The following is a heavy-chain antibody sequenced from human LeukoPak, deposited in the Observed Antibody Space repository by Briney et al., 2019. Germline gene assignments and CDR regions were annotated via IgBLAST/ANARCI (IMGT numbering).Heavy chain of an antibody. D-gene: IGHD3-22*01. Sequence: KTSETLSLTCAVYGESFSGYYWSWIRQPPGKGLEWIGEINHSGSTNYNPSLKSRVTISVDTSKNQFSLKLSSVTAADTAVYYCARPNYYDSSGYSDYWGQGTLVTVSS. J-gene: IGHJ4*02. CDR2: INHSGST. CDR1: GESFSGYY. V-gene: IGHV4-34*01. CDR3: ARPNYYDSSGYSDY.